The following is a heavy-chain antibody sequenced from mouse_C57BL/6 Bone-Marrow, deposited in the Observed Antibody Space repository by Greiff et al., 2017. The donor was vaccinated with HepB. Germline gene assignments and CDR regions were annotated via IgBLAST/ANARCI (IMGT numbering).Heavy chain of an antibody. V-gene: IGHV1-62-2*01. D-gene: IGHD2-12*01. J-gene: IGHJ3*01. CDR3: ASHYDVAWFAY. CDR2: FYPGSGSI. Sequence: QVQLQQSGAELVKPGASVKLSCKASGYTFTEYTIYWVKQRSGQGLEWIGWFYPGSGSIKYNEKFKDKATLTADKSSITVYMELSRLKSGDSAVYFCASHYDVAWFAYWGQGTLVTVSA. CDR1: GYTFTEYT.